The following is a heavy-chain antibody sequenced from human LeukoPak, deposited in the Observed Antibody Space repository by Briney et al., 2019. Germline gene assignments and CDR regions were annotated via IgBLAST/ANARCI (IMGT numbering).Heavy chain of an antibody. Sequence: SETLSLTCTVSGGSISSYYWSWIRQPPGKGLEWIGYIYTSGSTNYNPSLKSRVTISVDTSKNQFSLKLSSVTAADTAVYYCARPEVPGYWFDPWGQGTLVTVPS. CDR1: GGSISSYY. J-gene: IGHJ5*02. CDR3: ARPEVPGYWFDP. V-gene: IGHV4-4*09. CDR2: IYTSGST.